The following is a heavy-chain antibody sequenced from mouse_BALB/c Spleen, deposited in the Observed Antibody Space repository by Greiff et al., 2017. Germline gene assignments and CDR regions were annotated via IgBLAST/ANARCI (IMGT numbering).Heavy chain of an antibody. J-gene: IGHJ4*01. V-gene: IGHV5-9-4*01. CDR1: GFTFSSYA. CDR2: ISSGGSYT. CDR3: ASFYGNYDAMDY. Sequence: EVHLVESGGGLVKPGGSLKLSCAASGFTFSSYAMSWVRQSPEKRLEWVAEISSGGSYTYYPDTVTGRFTISRDNAKNTLYLEMSSLRSEDTAMYYCASFYGNYDAMDYWGQGTSVTVSS. D-gene: IGHD2-1*01.